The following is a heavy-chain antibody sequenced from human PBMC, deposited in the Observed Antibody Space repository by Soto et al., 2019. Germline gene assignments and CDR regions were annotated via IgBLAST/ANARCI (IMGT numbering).Heavy chain of an antibody. Sequence: GVSVKVSCKASGGTFSSYAISWVRQAPGQGLEWMGGIIPIFGTANYAQKFQGRVTITADESTSTAYMELSSLRSEDTAVYYCARDSAAAGSPSWYYYYGMDVWGQGTTVTVSS. D-gene: IGHD6-13*01. CDR2: IIPIFGTA. V-gene: IGHV1-69*13. J-gene: IGHJ6*02. CDR1: GGTFSSYA. CDR3: ARDSAAAGSPSWYYYYGMDV.